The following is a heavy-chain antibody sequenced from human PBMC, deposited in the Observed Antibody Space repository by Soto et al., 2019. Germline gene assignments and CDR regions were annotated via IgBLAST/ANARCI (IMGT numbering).Heavy chain of an antibody. D-gene: IGHD3-16*02. CDR1: GFTFDDYA. CDR3: AKDDSMITFGGVIVGAFDI. J-gene: IGHJ3*02. CDR2: ISWNSGSI. V-gene: IGHV3-9*01. Sequence: RRLSCAASGFTFDDYAMHWVRQAPGKGLEWVSGISWNSGSIGYADSVKGRFTISRDNAKNSLYLQMNSLRAEDTALYYCAKDDSMITFGGVIVGAFDIWGQGTMVTVSS.